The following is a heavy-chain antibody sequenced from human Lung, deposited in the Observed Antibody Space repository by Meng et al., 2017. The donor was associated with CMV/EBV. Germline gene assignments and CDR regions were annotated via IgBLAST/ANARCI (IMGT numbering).Heavy chain of an antibody. J-gene: IGHJ3*02. CDR2: INPSGGST. CDR3: ASRGYSSSWRGAFDI. Sequence: SXXVSXKASGYTFTSYYMHWVRQAPGQGLEWMGIINPSGGSTSYAQKFQGRVTMTRDTSTSTVYMELSSLRSEDTAVYYCASRGYSSSWRGAFDIWGQGTMVTVSS. D-gene: IGHD6-13*01. V-gene: IGHV1-46*01. CDR1: GYTFTSYY.